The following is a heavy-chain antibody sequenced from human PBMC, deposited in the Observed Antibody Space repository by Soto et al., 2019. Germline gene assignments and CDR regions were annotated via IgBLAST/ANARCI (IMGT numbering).Heavy chain of an antibody. V-gene: IGHV3-15*07. J-gene: IGHJ4*01. Sequence: GGSLRLSCAASGFTFSNACLNWIGQAPGKGLEWVGRIKSKTDGGTTDYAEPVKGRFAISRDDSNNMVYLQMNSLKIEDTAVYYCTADSYSTIIIVRFDYWGHGTLVTV. CDR3: TADSYSTIIIVRFDY. CDR1: GFTFSNAC. CDR2: IKSKTDGGTT. D-gene: IGHD3-22*01.